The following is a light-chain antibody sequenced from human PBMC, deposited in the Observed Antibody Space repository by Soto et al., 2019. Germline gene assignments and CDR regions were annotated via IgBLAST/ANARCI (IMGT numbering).Light chain of an antibody. J-gene: IGKJ4*01. CDR1: QSVSSNY. V-gene: IGKV3-20*01. CDR3: QQYGSSPLT. CDR2: GAT. Sequence: IVLTQSPGTLSLSPGERATLSCRAGQSVSSNYLAWYQQKPGQAPRLLIHGATTRATGIPDRFSGSGSGTDFTLTISRLEPEDFAVYYCQQYGSSPLTFGGGTKVDIK.